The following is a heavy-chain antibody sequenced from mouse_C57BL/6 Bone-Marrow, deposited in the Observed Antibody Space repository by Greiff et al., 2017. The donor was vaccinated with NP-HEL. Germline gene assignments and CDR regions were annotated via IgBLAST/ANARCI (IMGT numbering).Heavy chain of an antibody. CDR3: VRRGGYDYDGRGAYYAMDY. CDR1: GFTFNTYA. J-gene: IGHJ4*01. V-gene: IGHV10-3*01. Sequence: GGGLVQPKGSLKLSCAASGFTFNTYAMHWVRQAPGKGLEWVARIRSKSSNYATYYADSVKDRFTISRDDSQSMLYLKMNNLKTEDTAMYYCVRRGGYDYDGRGAYYAMDYWGQGTSVTVSS. D-gene: IGHD2-4*01. CDR2: IRSKSSNYAT.